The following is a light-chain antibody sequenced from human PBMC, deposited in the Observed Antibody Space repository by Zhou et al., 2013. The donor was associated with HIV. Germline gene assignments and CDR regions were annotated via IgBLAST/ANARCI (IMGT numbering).Light chain of an antibody. CDR2: KAS. CDR3: QQLDPYPPFT. Sequence: DIQMTQSPSTLSASVGDRVTITCRASQSISTWLAWYQQKPGRAPKLLIYKASSLETGVPSRFSGSGSGTEFTLTISSLQPEDFAANYCQQLDPYPPFTFGPGTKVDIK. V-gene: IGKV1-5*03. CDR1: QSISTW. J-gene: IGKJ3*01.